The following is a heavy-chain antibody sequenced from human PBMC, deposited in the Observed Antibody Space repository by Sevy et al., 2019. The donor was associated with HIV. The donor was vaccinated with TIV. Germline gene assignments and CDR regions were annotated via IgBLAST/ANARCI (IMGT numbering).Heavy chain of an antibody. CDR2: IYYSGST. J-gene: IGHJ5*02. D-gene: IGHD4-4*01. CDR3: ARDSSRYSIYVKDWFDP. CDR1: GGSISSYY. V-gene: IGHV4-59*01. Sequence: SETLSLTCTVSGGSISSYYWSWIRQPPGKGLEWIGYIYYSGSTNYNPSLKSRVTISVDTSKNQFSLKLSSVTAADTAVYYCARDSSRYSIYVKDWFDPWGQGTLVTVSS.